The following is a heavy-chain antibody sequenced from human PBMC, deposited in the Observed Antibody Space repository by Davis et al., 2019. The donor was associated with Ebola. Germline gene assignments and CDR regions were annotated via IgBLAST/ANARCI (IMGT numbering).Heavy chain of an antibody. CDR3: ARGGSYRPYYFDY. D-gene: IGHD3-16*02. V-gene: IGHV4-39*07. Sequence: PSETLSLTCTVSGGSISSRNYYWGWIRQPPGKGLEWIGSMYYSGNTYYNPSLKSRVTISVDTSNNQFSLKLSSVNAADTAVYYCARGGSYRPYYFDYWGQGTLVTVSS. J-gene: IGHJ4*02. CDR2: MYYSGNT. CDR1: GGSISSRNYY.